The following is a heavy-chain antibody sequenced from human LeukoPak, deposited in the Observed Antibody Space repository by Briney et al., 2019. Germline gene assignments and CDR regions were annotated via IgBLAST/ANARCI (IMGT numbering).Heavy chain of an antibody. CDR2: INPNTGGT. CDR3: AREPMVRDFNWFDP. D-gene: IGHD3-10*01. J-gene: IGHJ5*02. CDR1: GYTFTCYY. Sequence: ASVKVSCKASGYTFTCYYIHWVGQAPGQGREWMGRINPNTGGTNYAQKFQGRVTMNRDRAISTAYMQLSRLTSDDTAVYYCAREPMVRDFNWFDPWGQGTLVTVSS. V-gene: IGHV1-2*06.